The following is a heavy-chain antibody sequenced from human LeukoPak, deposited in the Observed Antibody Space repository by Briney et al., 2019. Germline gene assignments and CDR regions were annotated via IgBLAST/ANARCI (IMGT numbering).Heavy chain of an antibody. D-gene: IGHD6-19*01. CDR2: ISSDGGNK. J-gene: IGHJ4*02. Sequence: GGSLRLSCAASGLTFSSYAMHWVHQAPGKGLEWVAVISSDGGNKYYADSVKGRFTISRDNSKNTLYLQVNSLRAEDTAVYYCATSPSSAWHQFDYWGQGTLVTVSS. CDR3: ATSPSSAWHQFDY. V-gene: IGHV3-30-3*01. CDR1: GLTFSSYA.